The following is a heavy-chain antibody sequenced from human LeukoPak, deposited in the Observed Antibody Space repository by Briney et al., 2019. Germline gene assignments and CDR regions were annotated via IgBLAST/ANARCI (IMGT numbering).Heavy chain of an antibody. CDR3: ARDLRCSSCYDY. CDR1: GGSLSSYY. V-gene: IGHV4-59*01. D-gene: IGHD2-2*01. J-gene: IGHJ4*02. CDR2: IYYSGST. Sequence: PSETLSLTCTVSGGSLSSYYWSWIRQPPGKGLEWIGYIYYSGSTSYNPSLKSRVTISVDTSKNQFSLKLTSVTAADTALYYCARDLRCSSCYDYWGQGTLVTVSS.